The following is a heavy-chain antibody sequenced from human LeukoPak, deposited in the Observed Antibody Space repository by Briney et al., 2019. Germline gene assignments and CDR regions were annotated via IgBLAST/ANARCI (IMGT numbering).Heavy chain of an antibody. CDR3: ARGENYYDSSGYQY. CDR1: GGTFSSYA. CDR2: IIPIFGTA. D-gene: IGHD3-22*01. J-gene: IGHJ4*02. V-gene: IGHV1-69*13. Sequence: SVKVSCKASGGTFSSYAISWVRQAPGQGLEWMGGIIPIFGTANYAQKFQGRVTITADEPTSTAYMELSSLRSEDTAVYYCARGENYYDSSGYQYWGQGTLVTVSS.